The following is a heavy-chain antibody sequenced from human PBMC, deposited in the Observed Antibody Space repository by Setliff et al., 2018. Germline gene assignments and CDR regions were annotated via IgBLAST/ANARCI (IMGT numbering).Heavy chain of an antibody. J-gene: IGHJ6*03. V-gene: IGHV4-59*11. CDR1: GGSIGPHY. Sequence: SETLSLTCTVSGGSIGPHYWSWIRQAPGKGLEWIGHIFYSDTAKYNPSLESRAAISVDSSKNQFSLKLSSVTAADTAVYYCVRDRATVIRGVTSFFYYYMDVWGGGTTVTVSS. CDR2: IFYSDTA. CDR3: VRDRATVIRGVTSFFYYYMDV. D-gene: IGHD3-10*01.